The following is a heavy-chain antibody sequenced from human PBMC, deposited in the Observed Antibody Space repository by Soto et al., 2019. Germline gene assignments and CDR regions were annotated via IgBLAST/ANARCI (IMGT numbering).Heavy chain of an antibody. CDR1: GGSISSSSYY. CDR3: ARHDIVLMVYAIPDRFDP. Sequence: SETLSLTCTVSGGSISSSSYYWGWIRQPPGKGLEWIGSIYYSGSTYYNPSLKSRVTISVDTSKNQFSLKLSSVTAADTAVYYCARHDIVLMVYAIPDRFDPWGQGTLVNVSS. CDR2: IYYSGST. D-gene: IGHD2-8*01. V-gene: IGHV4-39*01. J-gene: IGHJ5*02.